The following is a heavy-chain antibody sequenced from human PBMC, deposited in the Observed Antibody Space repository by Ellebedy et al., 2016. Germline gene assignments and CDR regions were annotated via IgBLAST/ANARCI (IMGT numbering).Heavy chain of an antibody. CDR1: GGSISSGGYY. Sequence: SETLSLXXTVSGGSISSGGYYWSWIRQHPGKGLEWIGYIYYSGSTYYNPSLKSRVTISVDTSKNQFSLKLSSVTAADTAVYYCARGRGGTTVTPEGYFDYWGQGTLVTVSS. J-gene: IGHJ4*02. CDR2: IYYSGST. CDR3: ARGRGGTTVTPEGYFDY. D-gene: IGHD4-17*01. V-gene: IGHV4-30-4*08.